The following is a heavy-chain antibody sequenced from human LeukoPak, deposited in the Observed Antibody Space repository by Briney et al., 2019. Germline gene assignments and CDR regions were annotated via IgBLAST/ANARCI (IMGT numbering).Heavy chain of an antibody. V-gene: IGHV1-69*13. CDR1: GYTFTSYA. CDR3: GRGTDYYYYGMDV. D-gene: IGHD1/OR15-1a*01. Sequence: VASVKVSCKASGYTFTSYAISWVRQAPGQGLEWMGGIIPIFGTANYAQKFQGRVTITADESTSTAYTELSSLRSEDTAVYYCGRGTDYYYYGMDVWGQGTTVTVSS. CDR2: IIPIFGTA. J-gene: IGHJ6*02.